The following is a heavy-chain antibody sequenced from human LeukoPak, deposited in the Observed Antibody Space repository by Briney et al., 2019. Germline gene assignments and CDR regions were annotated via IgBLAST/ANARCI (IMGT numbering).Heavy chain of an antibody. CDR3: AKGRVYDGGAFDI. J-gene: IGHJ3*02. D-gene: IGHD3-16*01. V-gene: IGHV3-23*01. CDR2: ISGSGVST. Sequence: GGSLRLSCAASGFTFTTFAMTWVRQAPGKGLEWVSAISGSGVSTYYADSVKGRFTISRDNSKNTLYLQMNSLRAEDTAVYHCAKGRVYDGGAFDIWAKGTRVTVSS. CDR1: GFTFTTFA.